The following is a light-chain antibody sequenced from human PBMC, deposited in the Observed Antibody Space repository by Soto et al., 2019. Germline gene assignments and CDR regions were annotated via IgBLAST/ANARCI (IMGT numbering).Light chain of an antibody. J-gene: IGKJ1*01. CDR1: QSVSSSD. CDR3: QQYGSSPRT. CDR2: GAS. Sequence: EIVLTQSPGTLSLSPGERATLSCRASQSVSSSDLAWYQQKPCQAPRLLIYGASSRATGIPDRFSGSGSGTDFTLPISRLEPEDFAVYYCQQYGSSPRTFGQGTKVEIK. V-gene: IGKV3-20*01.